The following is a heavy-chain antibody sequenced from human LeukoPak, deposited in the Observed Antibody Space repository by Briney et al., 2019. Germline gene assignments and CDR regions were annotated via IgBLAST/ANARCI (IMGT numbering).Heavy chain of an antibody. V-gene: IGHV3-66*01. CDR2: IYSGGST. D-gene: IGHD3-22*01. CDR3: ARGEYSGYYLRYYYYYGMDV. Sequence: GGSLRLSCAASGFTVSSNYMSWVRQAPGKGLEWVSVIYSGGSTYYEDSVKGRFTISRDNSKNTLYLQMNSLRAEDTAVYYCARGEYSGYYLRYYYYYGMDVWGQGTTVTVSS. J-gene: IGHJ6*02. CDR1: GFTVSSNY.